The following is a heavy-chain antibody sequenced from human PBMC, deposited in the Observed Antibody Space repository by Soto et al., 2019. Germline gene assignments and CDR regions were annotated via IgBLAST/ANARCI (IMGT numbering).Heavy chain of an antibody. CDR3: ATRITVFGLLIPPFDP. J-gene: IGHJ5*02. CDR2: INHTGGT. Sequence: TSETLSLTCAVYGGSVKGYYWNWIRPPPGKGLEWIGEINHTGGTHYNPSLKSRVTMSVDTSKNQFSLRLSSVTAADTAIYYCATRITVFGLLIPPFDPWGQGTQVTVS. V-gene: IGHV4-34*01. D-gene: IGHD3-3*01. CDR1: GGSVKGYY.